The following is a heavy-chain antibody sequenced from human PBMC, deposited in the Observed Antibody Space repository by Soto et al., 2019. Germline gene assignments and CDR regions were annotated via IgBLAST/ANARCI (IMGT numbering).Heavy chain of an antibody. J-gene: IGHJ4*02. CDR1: GDSISSGDYY. CDR2: IYYSGIT. D-gene: IGHD4-4*01. V-gene: IGHV4-30-4*01. CDR3: ARGGYSNYYSRNYSFDY. Sequence: PSETLSLTCTVSGDSISSGDYYWTWIRQPPGRGLEWIGYIYYSGITYYNPPLKSRVTISVDTSKSQFSLRLNSVTAADTAVYYCARGGYSNYYSRNYSFDYWGQGTRVTVSS.